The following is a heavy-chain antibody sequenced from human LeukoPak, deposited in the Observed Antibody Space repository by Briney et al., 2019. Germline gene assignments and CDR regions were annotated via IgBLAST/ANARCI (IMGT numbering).Heavy chain of an antibody. J-gene: IGHJ3*02. V-gene: IGHV3-7*01. CDR3: AGTGDATLRAFDI. CDR2: INQDGSSK. Sequence: GGFLRLSCAVSGFTFSSYWMGWVRQAPGKGLAWVANINQDGSSKYYEDSVKGRFTISRDNAKNSLYLQMNSLRAEDTAVYYCAGTGDATLRAFDIWGQGTMVTVSS. CDR1: GFTFSSYW. D-gene: IGHD2-15*01.